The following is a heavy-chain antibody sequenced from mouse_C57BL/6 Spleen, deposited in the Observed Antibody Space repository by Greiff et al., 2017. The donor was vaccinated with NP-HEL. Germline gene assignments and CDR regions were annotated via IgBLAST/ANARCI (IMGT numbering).Heavy chain of an antibody. J-gene: IGHJ3*01. CDR1: GFTFSSYG. D-gene: IGHD2-3*01. CDR2: ISSGGRYT. V-gene: IGHV5-6*01. CDR3: ARRDADGYYPFAY. Sequence: EVQLVESGGDLVKPGGSLKLSCAASGFTFSSYGMSWVRQTPDKRLEWVATISSGGRYTYYPDSVKGRFTISRDNAKNTLYLQMSSLKSEDTAMYYCARRDADGYYPFAYWGQGTLVTVSA.